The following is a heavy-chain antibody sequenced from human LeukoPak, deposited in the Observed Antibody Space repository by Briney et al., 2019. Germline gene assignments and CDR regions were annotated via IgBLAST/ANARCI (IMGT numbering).Heavy chain of an antibody. Sequence: PSETLSLTCAVYGGSFSGYYWSWIRQPPGKGLEWIGEINHSGSTNYNPSLKSRVTISVDTSKNQFSLKLSSVTAAGTAVYYCARVQYDFWSGYSIGYFDLWGRGTLVTVSS. CDR1: GGSFSGYY. V-gene: IGHV4-34*01. J-gene: IGHJ2*01. CDR2: INHSGST. CDR3: ARVQYDFWSGYSIGYFDL. D-gene: IGHD3-3*01.